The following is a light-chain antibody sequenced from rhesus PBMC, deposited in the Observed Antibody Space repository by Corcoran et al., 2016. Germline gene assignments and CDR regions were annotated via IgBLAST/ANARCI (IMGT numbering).Light chain of an antibody. Sequence: DIQMTQSPSSLSTSVGDRVTITCRASENVNNYLNWYQQKPGKAPKLLINKASPLQSGVPSRFSGSGSGTDYTFTISSLQPEDVATYYCQHGYGTPLTFGGGTKVELK. CDR3: QHGYGTPLT. CDR1: ENVNNY. CDR2: KAS. J-gene: IGKJ4*01. V-gene: IGKV1-74*01.